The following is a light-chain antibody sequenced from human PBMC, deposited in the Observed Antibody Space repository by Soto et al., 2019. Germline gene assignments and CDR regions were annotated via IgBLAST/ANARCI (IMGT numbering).Light chain of an antibody. J-gene: IGKJ1*01. Sequence: DIQMTQSPSSLSASVGDRVTITCRASQSISSYLNWYQQKPGKAPNLLIDAAFNLQSGVPSRFSGSGSGTDFTLPISILQPEDFAPYYCQQSYSFPRTFGQGTKVQIK. CDR2: AAF. V-gene: IGKV1-39*01. CDR1: QSISSY. CDR3: QQSYSFPRT.